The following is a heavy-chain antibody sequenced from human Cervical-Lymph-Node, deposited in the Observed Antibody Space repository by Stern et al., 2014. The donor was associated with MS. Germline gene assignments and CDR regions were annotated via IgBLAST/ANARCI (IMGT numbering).Heavy chain of an antibody. CDR2: IGGSGTTI. D-gene: IGHD2-15*01. V-gene: IGHV3-48*02. CDR3: ARSRCSGGSCRGGFDY. CDR1: GFTFRSYT. Sequence: VQLVESGGGLVQPGGSLRLSCAASGFTFRSYTLNWVRQAPGKGLEWVLDIGGSGTTISYADSVKGRFTISRDNAKNSLYLQMNSLREEDTAVYYCARSRCSGGSCRGGFDYWGQGTLVTVSS. J-gene: IGHJ4*02.